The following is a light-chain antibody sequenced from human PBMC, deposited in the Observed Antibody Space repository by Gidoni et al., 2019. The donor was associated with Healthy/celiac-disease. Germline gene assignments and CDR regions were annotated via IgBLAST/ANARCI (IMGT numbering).Light chain of an antibody. CDR3: LLYDGGAQPYVV. J-gene: IGLJ2*01. CDR2: STS. V-gene: IGLV7-43*01. CDR1: TGAVTSGYY. Sequence: QTVVTPEPSLTVSPGGTVTLTCASSTGAVTSGYYPNWFQQKPGQAPRALIYSTSNKHPWTPARFSGSLLGGKAALTLSGGQPEDEAEYYCLLYDGGAQPYVVFGGGTKLTVL.